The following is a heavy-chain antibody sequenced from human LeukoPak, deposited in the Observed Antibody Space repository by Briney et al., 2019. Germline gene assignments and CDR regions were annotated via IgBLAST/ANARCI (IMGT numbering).Heavy chain of an antibody. CDR3: ARDRNGRSGYYNY. D-gene: IGHD3-22*01. Sequence: ASVKVSCKASGYTFTGYYMHWARQAPGQGLEWMGWISAYNGNTNYAQKLQGRVTMTTDTSTSTAYMELRSLRSDDTAVYYCARDRNGRSGYYNYWGQGTLVTVSS. J-gene: IGHJ4*02. CDR1: GYTFTGYY. V-gene: IGHV1-18*04. CDR2: ISAYNGNT.